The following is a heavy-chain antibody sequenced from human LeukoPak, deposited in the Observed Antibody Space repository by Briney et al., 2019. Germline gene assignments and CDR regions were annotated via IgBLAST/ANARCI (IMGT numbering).Heavy chain of an antibody. CDR2: TYGDGT. D-gene: IGHD2-15*01. J-gene: IGHJ4*02. CDR3: ASGSTRIFDY. Sequence: PGGSLRLSCAASGFTVSGNYMSWVRQAPGKGLEWVSMTYGDGTNYADSVKGRFTISRDTSKNTLYLQMNTPRVEDTAVYYCASGSTRIFDYWGQGTLVTVSS. V-gene: IGHV3-53*01. CDR1: GFTVSGNY.